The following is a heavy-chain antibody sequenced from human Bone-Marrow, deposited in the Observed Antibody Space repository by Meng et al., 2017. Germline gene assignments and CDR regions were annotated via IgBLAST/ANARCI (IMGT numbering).Heavy chain of an antibody. V-gene: IGHV4-39*01. CDR2: IYYSGST. D-gene: IGHD3-10*01. CDR3: ARCYYGSGQEGNWFDP. J-gene: IGHJ5*02. CDR1: GGSISSSSYY. Sequence: QLQLQESGPGLVKPSETLSLTGPVSGGSISSSSYYWGWIRQPPGKGLEWIGSIYYSGSTYYNPSLKSRVTISVDTSKNQFSLKLSSVTAADTAVYYCARCYYGSGQEGNWFDPWGQGTLVTVSS.